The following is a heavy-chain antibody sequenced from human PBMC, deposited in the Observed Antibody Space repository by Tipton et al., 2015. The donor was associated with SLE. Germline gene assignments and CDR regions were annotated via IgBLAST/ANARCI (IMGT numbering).Heavy chain of an antibody. Sequence: GSLRLSCAASGFTFDDYAMHWVRQAPGKGLEWVSGMSGSGMSTYYADSVKGRFTISRDNSNNTLYLRLSSLRVEDTAVYYCAAGRMVRGDFHYWGQGTPVTVTS. CDR3: AAGRMVRGDFHY. J-gene: IGHJ4*02. V-gene: IGHV3-23*01. CDR2: MSGSGMST. D-gene: IGHD3-10*01. CDR1: GFTFDDYA.